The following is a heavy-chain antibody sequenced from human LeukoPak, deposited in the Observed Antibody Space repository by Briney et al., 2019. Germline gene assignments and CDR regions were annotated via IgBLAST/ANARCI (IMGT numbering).Heavy chain of an antibody. D-gene: IGHD2-2*01. CDR1: GGSISSGGYS. CDR2: IYHSGST. Sequence: SQTLSLTCAVSGGSISSGGYSWSWIRQPPGKGLEWIGYIYHSGSTYYNPSLKSRVTISVDRSKNQFSLKLSSVTAADTAVYYCARATYELRARGWQHWYFDLWGRGTLVTVSS. CDR3: ARATYELRARGWQHWYFDL. V-gene: IGHV4-30-2*01. J-gene: IGHJ2*01.